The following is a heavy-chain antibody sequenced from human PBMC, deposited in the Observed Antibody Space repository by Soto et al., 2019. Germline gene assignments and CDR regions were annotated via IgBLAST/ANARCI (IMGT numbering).Heavy chain of an antibody. CDR2: INAGNGNT. V-gene: IGHV1-3*01. D-gene: IGHD6-19*01. J-gene: IGHJ4*02. Sequence: ASVKVSCKASGYTFTSYAMHWVRQAPGQRLEWMGWINAGNGNTKYSQKFQGRVTITRDTSASTAYMELSSLRSEDTAVYYCARKHSSGWYFDYWGQGTLVTVSS. CDR1: GYTFTSYA. CDR3: ARKHSSGWYFDY.